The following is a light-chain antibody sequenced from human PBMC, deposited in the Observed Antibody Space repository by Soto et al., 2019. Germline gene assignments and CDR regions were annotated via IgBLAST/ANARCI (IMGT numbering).Light chain of an antibody. CDR2: EVT. CDR1: SSDVGGYNY. V-gene: IGLV2-8*01. J-gene: IGLJ3*02. Sequence: QSALTQPPSAPGSPGQSVTLSCTGTSSDVGGYNYVSWYQQYPGRAPKLMIYEVTKRPSGVPDRFSGAKSGNTASLTVSGLQAEDEADYYCSSYAASNNFYFVFGGGTKVTVL. CDR3: SSYAASNNFYFV.